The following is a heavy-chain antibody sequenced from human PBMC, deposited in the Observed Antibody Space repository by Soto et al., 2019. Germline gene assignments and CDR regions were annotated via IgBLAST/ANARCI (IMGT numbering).Heavy chain of an antibody. Sequence: PGGSLRLSCAASGFTFRSYAMSWVRQAPGKGLEWVSVISGSDESTYYADSVKGRLTISRDNSKNTLYLQMNSLRAEDTAVYYCANSLGAYDFFDAFDIWGQGTLVTV. J-gene: IGHJ3*02. D-gene: IGHD3-3*01. CDR3: ANSLGAYDFFDAFDI. CDR2: ISGSDEST. V-gene: IGHV3-23*01. CDR1: GFTFRSYA.